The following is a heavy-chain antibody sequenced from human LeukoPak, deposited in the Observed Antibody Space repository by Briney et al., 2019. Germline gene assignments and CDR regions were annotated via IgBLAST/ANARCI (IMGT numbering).Heavy chain of an antibody. V-gene: IGHV1-69*05. D-gene: IGHD2-2*01. J-gene: IGHJ3*02. Sequence: SVKVSCKASGGTFSSYAISWVRQAPGQGLEWMGGIIPIFGTANYAQKFQGRVTITTDESTSTAYMELSSLRSEDTAVYYCARLRVPAAPEGAFDIWGQGTMVTVSS. CDR2: IIPIFGTA. CDR1: GGTFSSYA. CDR3: ARLRVPAAPEGAFDI.